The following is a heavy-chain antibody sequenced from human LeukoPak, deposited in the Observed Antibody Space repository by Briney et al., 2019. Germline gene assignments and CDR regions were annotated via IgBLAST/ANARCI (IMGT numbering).Heavy chain of an antibody. D-gene: IGHD1-26*01. J-gene: IGHJ4*02. V-gene: IGHV4-39*01. CDR2: VYYSGSA. CDR1: GGSISSDSYY. Sequence: SETLSLTCIVSGGSISSDSYYWGCIRQSPQKGLEWIGSVYYSGSAYYNPSLKSRVTISVDTSKNQFSLELSSVTAADTAVYYCARQGLWDLPTFDYGGQGSLVTVSS. CDR3: ARQGLWDLPTFDY.